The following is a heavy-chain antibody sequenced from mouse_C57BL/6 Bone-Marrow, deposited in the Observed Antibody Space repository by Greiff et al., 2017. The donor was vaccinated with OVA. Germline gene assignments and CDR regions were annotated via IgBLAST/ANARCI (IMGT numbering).Heavy chain of an antibody. D-gene: IGHD2-4*01. CDR2: IDPSDSYT. CDR3: ARISIYYDYDGAWFAY. CDR1: GYTFTSYW. V-gene: IGHV1-69*01. Sequence: QVQLQQPGAELVMPGASVKLSCKASGYTFTSYWMHWVKQRPGQGLEWIGEIDPSDSYTNYNQKFKGKSTLTVDKSSSTAYMQLSSLTSEDSAVYYCARISIYYDYDGAWFAYWGQGTLVTVSA. J-gene: IGHJ3*01.